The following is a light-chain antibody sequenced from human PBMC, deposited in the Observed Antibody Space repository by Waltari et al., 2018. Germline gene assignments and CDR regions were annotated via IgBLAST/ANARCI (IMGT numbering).Light chain of an antibody. J-gene: IGKJ2*01. CDR3: QQYGSSPYT. Sequence: EIVLTQSPGTLSLSPGERATLSCRASQSVSSSYLAWYQQKPGQAARLLIYGASSRATGIPDRFSGSGSGTAFTLTICRLEPEEFAVYYCQQYGSSPYTFGQGTKLEIK. V-gene: IGKV3-20*01. CDR1: QSVSSSY. CDR2: GAS.